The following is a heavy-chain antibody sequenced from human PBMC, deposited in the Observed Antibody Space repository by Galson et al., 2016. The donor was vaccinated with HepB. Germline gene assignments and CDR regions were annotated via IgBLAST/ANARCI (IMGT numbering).Heavy chain of an antibody. CDR2: ISWNSGSL. D-gene: IGHD5-18*01. Sequence: SLRLSCAASGFNFDDYAMHWVRQAPGKGLEWVSGISWNSGSLGYADSVKGRFTISRDNAKKSLYLQMNNLRAEDTAFYYCAKGLGCIYGYTYFDYWGQGALVTVSS. CDR3: AKGLGCIYGYTYFDY. J-gene: IGHJ4*02. V-gene: IGHV3-9*01. CDR1: GFNFDDYA.